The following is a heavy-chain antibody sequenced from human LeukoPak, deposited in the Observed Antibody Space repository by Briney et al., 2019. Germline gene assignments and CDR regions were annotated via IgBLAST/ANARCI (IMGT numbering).Heavy chain of an antibody. V-gene: IGHV3-48*03. CDR2: ISSSGSTI. J-gene: IGHJ6*02. CDR3: ARVSCSGGSCYYYYGMDV. D-gene: IGHD2-15*01. CDR1: GFTFSSYE. Sequence: GGSLRLSCAASGFTFSSYEMNWVRQAPGKGLEWVSYISSSGSTIYYADSVKGRFTISRDNGKNSLYLQMNSLRAEDTAVYYCARVSCSGGSCYYYYGMDVWGQGTTVTVSS.